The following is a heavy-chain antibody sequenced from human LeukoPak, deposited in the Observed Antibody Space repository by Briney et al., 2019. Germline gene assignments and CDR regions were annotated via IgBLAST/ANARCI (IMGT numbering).Heavy chain of an antibody. Sequence: ASVKVSCKASGYTFTGYYMHWVRQAPGQGLEWMGWINPNSGGTNYAQKFQGGVTMTRDTSINTAYMELSRLRSDDTAVYYCARNHRSGSYDHWFDPWGQGTLVTVSS. CDR1: GYTFTGYY. CDR3: ARNHRSGSYDHWFDP. D-gene: IGHD3-10*01. V-gene: IGHV1-2*02. CDR2: INPNSGGT. J-gene: IGHJ5*02.